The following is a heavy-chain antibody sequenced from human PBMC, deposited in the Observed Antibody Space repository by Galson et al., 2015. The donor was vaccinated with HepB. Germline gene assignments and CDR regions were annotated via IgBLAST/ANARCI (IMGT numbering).Heavy chain of an antibody. V-gene: IGHV1-69*13. D-gene: IGHD2-21*02. Sequence: SVKVSCKASGLVFSSYSITWVRQAPGQGLEWMGGSIPYFGIVSFAQRFQDRVTFTADESTRTVYMELSRLRFDDTAVYYCASLYCGGDCYGQKYWYSYGLDVWGQGTTVTVSS. CDR2: SIPYFGIV. J-gene: IGHJ6*02. CDR1: GLVFSSYS. CDR3: ASLYCGGDCYGQKYWYSYGLDV.